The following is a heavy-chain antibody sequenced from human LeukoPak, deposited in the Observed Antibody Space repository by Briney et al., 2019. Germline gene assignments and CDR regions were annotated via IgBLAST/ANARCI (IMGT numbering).Heavy chain of an antibody. V-gene: IGHV3-21*01. D-gene: IGHD1-26*01. CDR1: GFTFSSYS. Sequence: GGSLRLSCAASGFTFSSYSMNWVRQAPGKGLEWVSSISSSSSYIYYADSVKGRFTISRDNAKNSLYLQMNSLRAEDTAVYYCARAVEEWELRSGYFDYWGQGTLVTVSS. CDR3: ARAVEEWELRSGYFDY. CDR2: ISSSSSYI. J-gene: IGHJ4*02.